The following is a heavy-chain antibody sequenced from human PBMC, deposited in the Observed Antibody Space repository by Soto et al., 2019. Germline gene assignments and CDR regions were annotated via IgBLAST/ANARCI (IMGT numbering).Heavy chain of an antibody. Sequence: PSETLSLTCTVSGGSISSYYWNWIRQPPGKGLEWIGYIYYSGSTNYNPSLKSRVTISVDTSKNQFSLKLSSVTAADTAVYYCASSLVVITRAEYFQHWGQGTLVTVSS. CDR1: GGSISSYY. V-gene: IGHV4-59*08. J-gene: IGHJ1*01. D-gene: IGHD3-22*01. CDR2: IYYSGST. CDR3: ASSLVVITRAEYFQH.